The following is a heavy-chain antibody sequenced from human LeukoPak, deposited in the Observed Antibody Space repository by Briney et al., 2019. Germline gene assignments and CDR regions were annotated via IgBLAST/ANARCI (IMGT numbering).Heavy chain of an antibody. CDR2: INHSGST. Sequence: SETQSLTCDVYGGSFSGYYWSWIRQPPGKGLEWIGEINHSGSTNYNPSLKSRVTISVDTSKNQFSLKLSSVTAADTAVYYCTSLLTLSSYYYGMDVWGQGTTVTVSS. J-gene: IGHJ6*02. CDR1: GGSFSGYY. V-gene: IGHV4-34*01. CDR3: TSLLTLSSYYYGMDV. D-gene: IGHD3-9*01.